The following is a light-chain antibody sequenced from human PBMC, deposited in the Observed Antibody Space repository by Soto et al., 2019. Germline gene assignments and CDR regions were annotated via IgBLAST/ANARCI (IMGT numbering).Light chain of an antibody. CDR2: KAS. V-gene: IGKV1-5*03. CDR3: QHYNSYAWT. Sequence: DIQMTHSPATLSASVGDRVTITCRASQSISGWLVWYQQKPGKAPKLLIYKASSLQSGVPSRFSGSGSGTEFTLTISSLQPDDFATYYCQHYNSYAWTFGQGTKVDNK. CDR1: QSISGW. J-gene: IGKJ1*01.